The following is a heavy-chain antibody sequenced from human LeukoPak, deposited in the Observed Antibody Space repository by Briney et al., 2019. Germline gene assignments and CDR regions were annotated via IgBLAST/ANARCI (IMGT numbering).Heavy chain of an antibody. D-gene: IGHD6-19*01. CDR2: IYTSGST. CDR3: ARDWPAGTAGWFDP. Sequence: SETLSLTCTVSGGSISSYYWSWIRQPAGKGLEWIGRIYTSGSTNYNPSLKSRVTMSVDTSKNQFSLKLSSVTAADTAVYYCARDWPAGTAGWFDPWGQGTLATVSS. J-gene: IGHJ5*02. CDR1: GGSISSYY. V-gene: IGHV4-4*07.